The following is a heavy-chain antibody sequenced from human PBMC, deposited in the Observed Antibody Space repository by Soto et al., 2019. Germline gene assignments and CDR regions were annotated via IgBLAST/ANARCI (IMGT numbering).Heavy chain of an antibody. D-gene: IGHD4-4*01. V-gene: IGHV3-9*01. CDR2: ISWNSGSI. CDR3: AKGRTTPDYSNYDAGAFDI. Sequence: GGSLRLSCAASGFTFDDYAMHWVRQAPGKGLEWVSGISWNSGSIGYADSVKGRFTISRDNAKNSLYLQMNSLRAEDTALYYCAKGRTTPDYSNYDAGAFDIWGQGTMVTV. J-gene: IGHJ3*02. CDR1: GFTFDDYA.